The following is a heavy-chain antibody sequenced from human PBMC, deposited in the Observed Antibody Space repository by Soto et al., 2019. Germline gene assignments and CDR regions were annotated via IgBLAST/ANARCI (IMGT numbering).Heavy chain of an antibody. V-gene: IGHV3-74*01. CDR2: INSDGSST. CDR1: GFTFSSYW. CDR3: ARLLFGPSRGGVDV. Sequence: GGSLRLSCAASGFTFSSYWMHWVRQAPGKGLVWVSRINSDGSSTSYADSVKGRFTISRDNAKNTPYLQMNSLRAEDTAVYYCARLLFGPSRGGVDVWGQGTTVTVSS. J-gene: IGHJ6*02. D-gene: IGHD3-9*01.